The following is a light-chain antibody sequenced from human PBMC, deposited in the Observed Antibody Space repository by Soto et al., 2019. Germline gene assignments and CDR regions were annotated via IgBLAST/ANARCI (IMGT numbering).Light chain of an antibody. CDR2: WAS. Sequence: DIVMTQSPDSLAVSLGGRATINCKSSQSVLYSSNNKNYLDWYQQKPGQPPKLLIYWASTRESGVPDRFSGGGSGTDFTLTISSLQAEDVAVYYCQQYYSSPRFTFGPGTKVDIK. CDR3: QQYYSSPRFT. J-gene: IGKJ3*01. V-gene: IGKV4-1*01. CDR1: QSVLYSSNNKNY.